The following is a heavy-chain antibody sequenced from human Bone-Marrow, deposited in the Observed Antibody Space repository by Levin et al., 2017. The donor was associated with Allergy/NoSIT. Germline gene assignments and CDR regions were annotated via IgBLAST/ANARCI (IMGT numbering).Heavy chain of an antibody. CDR2: ISYDGSNK. D-gene: IGHD3-22*01. CDR1: GFTFSSYA. Sequence: GGSLRLSCAASGFTFSSYAMHWVRQAPGKGLEWVAVISYDGSNKYYADSVKGRFTISRDNSKNTLYLQMNSLRAEDTAVYYCARGPAYYYDRTGGYFDYWGQGTLVTVSS. V-gene: IGHV3-30-3*01. CDR3: ARGPAYYYDRTGGYFDY. J-gene: IGHJ4*02.